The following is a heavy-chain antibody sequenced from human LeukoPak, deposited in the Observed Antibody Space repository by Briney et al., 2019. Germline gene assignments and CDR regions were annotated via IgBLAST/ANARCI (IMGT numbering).Heavy chain of an antibody. CDR2: INPNSGGT. CDR3: AREDSYGYYFDY. D-gene: IGHD5-18*01. J-gene: IGHJ4*02. Sequence: ASVKVSCKASGYTFTGYYMHWVRQAPGQGLEWMGWINPNSGGTNYAQKFQGRVTMTRDTSISTAYMELSRLRSDDTAGYYCAREDSYGYYFDYWGQGTLVTVSS. CDR1: GYTFTGYY. V-gene: IGHV1-2*02.